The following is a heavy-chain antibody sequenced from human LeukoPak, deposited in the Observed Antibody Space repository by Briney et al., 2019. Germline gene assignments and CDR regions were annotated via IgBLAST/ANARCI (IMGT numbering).Heavy chain of an antibody. CDR1: GFTSSSYT. V-gene: IGHV3-48*02. Sequence: PGGSLRLSCSSSGFTSSSYTMNWIRQAPGKGLEWVSSISPSSSMMHYADSVRGRFTISRDNAKNSLYLQMNSLRDEDTAVYYCASRRGFDDWGQGTLVIVSS. CDR3: ASRRGFDD. J-gene: IGHJ4*02. CDR2: ISPSSSMM. D-gene: IGHD3-10*01.